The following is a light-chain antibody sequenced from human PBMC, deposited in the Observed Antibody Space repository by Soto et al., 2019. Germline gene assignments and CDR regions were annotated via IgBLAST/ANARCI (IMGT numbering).Light chain of an antibody. Sequence: QSVLSQPPSASGTPGQRVTISCAGSSSNVGGHAVDWYQQVPGTAPRLLIYRTSQRPSGVPDRFSGSQSGTSASLAISGLQSGDEGDYYCATWDDTLNAPVFGGGTQLTVL. CDR2: RTS. CDR3: ATWDDTLNAPV. V-gene: IGLV1-44*01. CDR1: SSNVGGHA. J-gene: IGLJ2*01.